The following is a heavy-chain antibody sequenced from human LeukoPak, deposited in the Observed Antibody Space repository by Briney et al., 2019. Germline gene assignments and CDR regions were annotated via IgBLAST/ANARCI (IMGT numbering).Heavy chain of an antibody. J-gene: IGHJ6*03. CDR3: ARDGSYGSTLDYYYYMDV. CDR2: ISSSSSYI. CDR1: GFTFSSYS. Sequence: GGSLRLSCAASGFTFSSYSMNWVRQAPGKGLEWVSSISSSSSYIYYADLVKGRFTISRDNAKNSLYLQMNSLRAEDTAVYYCARDGSYGSTLDYYYYMDVWGKGTTVTVSS. D-gene: IGHD1-26*01. V-gene: IGHV3-21*01.